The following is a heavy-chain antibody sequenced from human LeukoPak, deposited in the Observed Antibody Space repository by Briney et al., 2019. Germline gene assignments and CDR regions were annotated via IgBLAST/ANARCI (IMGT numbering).Heavy chain of an antibody. Sequence: GGSLRLSCAASGFTFSTYSMNWVRQAPGKGLEWVSSISSSSSYIYYADSVKGRFTICRDNARKSLYLQMDSLRAEDTAVCYCARVARHPGIAVAGNDYWGQGTLVTVSS. CDR2: ISSSSSYI. V-gene: IGHV3-21*01. J-gene: IGHJ4*02. D-gene: IGHD6-19*01. CDR3: ARVARHPGIAVAGNDY. CDR1: GFTFSTYS.